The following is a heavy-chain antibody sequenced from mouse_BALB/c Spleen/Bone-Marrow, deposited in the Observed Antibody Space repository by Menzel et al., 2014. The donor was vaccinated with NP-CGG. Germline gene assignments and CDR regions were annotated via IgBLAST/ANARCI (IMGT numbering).Heavy chain of an antibody. D-gene: IGHD2-3*01. V-gene: IGHV6-6*02. Sequence: LQQSGGGLVQPGGSMKLSCVASGFTFSNYWMNWVRQSPEKGLEWVAEIRLKSNNYATHYAESVKGRFTISRDDSKSNVYLQMNNLRAEDTGIYYCTSMRRRGFAYWGQGTLVTVSA. CDR1: GFTFSNYW. J-gene: IGHJ3*01. CDR3: TSMRRRGFAY. CDR2: IRLKSNNYAT.